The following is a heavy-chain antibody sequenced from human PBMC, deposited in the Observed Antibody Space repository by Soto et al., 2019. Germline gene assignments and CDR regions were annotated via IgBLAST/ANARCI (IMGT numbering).Heavy chain of an antibody. J-gene: IGHJ6*02. V-gene: IGHV3-23*01. CDR1: GFTFSSYA. D-gene: IGHD2-2*03. CDR2: ISGSGGST. Sequence: PGGSLRLSCAASGFTFSSYAMSWVRQAPGKGLEWVSAISGSGGSTYYADSVKGRFTISRDNSKNTLYLQMNSLRAEDTAVYYCAKDAGYCSSTSRAYGMDVWGQGTTVTAP. CDR3: AKDAGYCSSTSRAYGMDV.